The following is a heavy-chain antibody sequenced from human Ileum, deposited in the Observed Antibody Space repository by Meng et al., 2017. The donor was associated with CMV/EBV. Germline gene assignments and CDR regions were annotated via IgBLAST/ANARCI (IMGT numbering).Heavy chain of an antibody. V-gene: IGHV4-4*07. CDR2: IYITGRT. Sequence: PALCKPSGTLSLTCTCPCGSVTSHWGSWSRQSAGKGLEWSGRIYITGRTNYNPSLKSRVTLSIDKSKDQFSLRLNSVTAADTAVYYCTRDLLVAAAAVFDSWGQGTLVTVSS. J-gene: IGHJ4*02. CDR3: TRDLLVAAAAVFDS. D-gene: IGHD6-13*01. CDR1: CGSVTSHW.